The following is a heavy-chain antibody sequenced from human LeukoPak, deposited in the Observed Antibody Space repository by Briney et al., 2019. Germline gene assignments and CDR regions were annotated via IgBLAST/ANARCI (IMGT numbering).Heavy chain of an antibody. CDR3: ARDSNSYGSGATIDY. CDR2: IWYDGSNK. CDR1: GFTLSTYG. J-gene: IGHJ4*02. V-gene: IGHV3-33*01. D-gene: IGHD3-10*01. Sequence: PGGSLRLSCAASGFTLSTYGMHWVRQAPGKGLEWLTDIWYDGSNKYYTDSVKGRFTISRDNSKNTLYLQMSSLRAEDTAVYYCARDSNSYGSGATIDYWGQGTLVTVSS.